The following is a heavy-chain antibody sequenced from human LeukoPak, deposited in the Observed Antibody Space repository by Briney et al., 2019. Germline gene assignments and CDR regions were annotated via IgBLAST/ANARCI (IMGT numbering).Heavy chain of an antibody. CDR3: ATLSDVIAAAGTRNY. J-gene: IGHJ4*02. CDR2: ISGSGGST. V-gene: IGHV3-23*01. D-gene: IGHD6-13*01. CDR1: GFTFSRYA. Sequence: GGSLRLACAASGFTFSRYAMSWVRQAPGRGREWVAWISGSGGSTYYADSVNGRFTISRDNSKNMLHLQMSSLRAEDTAVYYCATLSDVIAAAGTRNYWGQGTLLTVSS.